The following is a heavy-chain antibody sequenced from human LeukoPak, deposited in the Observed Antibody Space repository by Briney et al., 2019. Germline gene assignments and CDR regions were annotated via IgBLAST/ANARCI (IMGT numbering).Heavy chain of an antibody. CDR2: IYYSGST. CDR3: ARADPQTTVTNEHFDY. D-gene: IGHD4-17*01. V-gene: IGHV4-31*02. CDR1: GFTFSSYG. J-gene: IGHJ4*02. Sequence: LRLSCAASGFTFSSYGMHWIRQHPGKGLEWIGYIYYSGSTYYNPSLKSRVTISVDTSKNQFSLKLSSVTAADTAVYYCARADPQTTVTNEHFDYWGQGTLVTVSS.